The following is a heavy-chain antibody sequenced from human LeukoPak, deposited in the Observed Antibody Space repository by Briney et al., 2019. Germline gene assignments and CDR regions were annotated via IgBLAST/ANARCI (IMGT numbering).Heavy chain of an antibody. V-gene: IGHV3-33*01. CDR2: IWYDGSNK. CDR3: ISVGAAAGENVFDY. J-gene: IGHJ4*02. Sequence: GRSLRLSCAASGFTFSSYGMHWVRQAPGKGLEWVAVIWYDGSNKYYADSVKGRFTISRDNSKNTAYLQMNSLKTEDTAVYYCISVGAAAGENVFDYWGQGTLVTVSS. CDR1: GFTFSSYG. D-gene: IGHD6-13*01.